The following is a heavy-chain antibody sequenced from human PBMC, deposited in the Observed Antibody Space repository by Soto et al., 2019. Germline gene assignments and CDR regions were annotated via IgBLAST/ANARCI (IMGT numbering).Heavy chain of an antibody. CDR3: ARHPDPGFIAAEWWYCDL. Sequence: QLQLQESGPGLVKTSETLSLTCTVSGGSISSSSYYWGWIRQPPGKGMEWIGSLYYSGSTYYNSSLKRRGTISVDTSKNQSSLKLSSVTAADTALYYCARHPDPGFIAAEWWYCDLGGRGTLVTFSS. CDR1: GGSISSSSYY. V-gene: IGHV4-39*01. J-gene: IGHJ2*01. D-gene: IGHD6-13*01. CDR2: LYYSGST.